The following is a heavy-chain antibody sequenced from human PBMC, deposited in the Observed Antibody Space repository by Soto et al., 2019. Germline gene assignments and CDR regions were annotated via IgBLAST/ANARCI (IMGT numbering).Heavy chain of an antibody. CDR2: ISYDGSNK. CDR1: GFTFSSYG. J-gene: IGHJ4*02. CDR3: AKDDLGGDYADVSDY. D-gene: IGHD2-21*02. V-gene: IGHV3-30*18. Sequence: GGSLRLSCAASGFTFSSYGMHWVRQAPGKGLEWVAVISYDGSNKYYADSVKGRFTISRDNSKNTLYLQMNSLRAEDTAVYYCAKDDLGGDYADVSDYWGQGTLVTVSS.